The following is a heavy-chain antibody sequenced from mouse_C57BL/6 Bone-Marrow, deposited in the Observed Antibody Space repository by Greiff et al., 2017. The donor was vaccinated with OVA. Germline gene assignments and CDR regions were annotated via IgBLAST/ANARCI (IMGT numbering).Heavy chain of an antibody. D-gene: IGHD3-2*02. CDR2: INSDGGST. J-gene: IGHJ2*01. Sequence: EVQLVESGGGLVQPGASLKLSCESNEYAFPSYDMSWVRKTPEKRLELVAAINSDGGSTYYPDTMERRFIISRDNTKKTLYQQMSSLRSEDTALYYYATAQATLCFDYWGQSTTLTFSS. CDR1: EYAFPSYD. V-gene: IGHV5-2*01. CDR3: ATAQATLCFDY.